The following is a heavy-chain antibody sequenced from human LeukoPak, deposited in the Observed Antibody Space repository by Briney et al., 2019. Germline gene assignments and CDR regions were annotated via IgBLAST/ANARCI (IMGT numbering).Heavy chain of an antibody. CDR3: ARHAYHYYYGVDV. CDR1: GFPVSTNY. J-gene: IGHJ6*02. V-gene: IGHV3-66*04. Sequence: TGGSLRLSCAASGFPVSTNYMSWVRQAPGKGLEWVSVIPGDDSTYYADSVKGRFTISRDNSKNTLYLQMHSLRPEDTAVYYCARHAYHYYYGVDVWGQGTTVTVSS. CDR2: IPGDDST.